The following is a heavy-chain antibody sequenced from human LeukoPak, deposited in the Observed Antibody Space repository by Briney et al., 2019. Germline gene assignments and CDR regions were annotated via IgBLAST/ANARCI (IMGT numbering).Heavy chain of an antibody. Sequence: SETLSLTCTVSGGSISSSSYYWGWIRQPPGKGLEWIGSIYHSGSTYYNPSLKSRVTIAVETSKNQFSLKLSSVTAADTAVYYCARQSYDFWSGYAEYYFDYWGQGTLVTVSS. V-gene: IGHV4-39*07. J-gene: IGHJ4*02. CDR3: ARQSYDFWSGYAEYYFDY. CDR1: GGSISSSSYY. D-gene: IGHD3-3*01. CDR2: IYHSGST.